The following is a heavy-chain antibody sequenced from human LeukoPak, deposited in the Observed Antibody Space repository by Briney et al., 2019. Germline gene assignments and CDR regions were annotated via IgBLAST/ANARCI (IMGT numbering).Heavy chain of an antibody. Sequence: PSETLSLTCTVSGGSISSGSYYWSWIRQPAGKGLEWIGRIYTSGSTNYNPSLKSRVTISVDTSKNQFSLKLSSVTAADTAVYYCARGSHYYYYMDVWGKGTTVTISS. CDR2: IYTSGST. CDR1: GGSISSGSYY. J-gene: IGHJ6*03. V-gene: IGHV4-61*02. CDR3: ARGSHYYYYMDV.